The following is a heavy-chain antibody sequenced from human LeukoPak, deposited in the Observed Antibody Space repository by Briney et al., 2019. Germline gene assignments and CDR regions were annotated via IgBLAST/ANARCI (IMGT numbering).Heavy chain of an antibody. J-gene: IGHJ3*02. CDR2: INPNSGGT. CDR1: GGTFSSYA. D-gene: IGHD2-15*01. Sequence: GASVKVSCKASGGTFSSYAISWVRQAPGQGLEWMGWINPNSGGTNYAQKFQGRVTMTRDTSISTAYMELSRLRSDDTAVYYCARSLYCSGGSCYSDDAFDIWGQGTMVTVSS. CDR3: ARSLYCSGGSCYSDDAFDI. V-gene: IGHV1-2*02.